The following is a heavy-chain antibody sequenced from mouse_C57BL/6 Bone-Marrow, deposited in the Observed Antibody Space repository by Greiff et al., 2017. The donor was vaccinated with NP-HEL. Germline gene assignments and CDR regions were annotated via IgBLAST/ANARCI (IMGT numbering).Heavy chain of an antibody. CDR1: GFTFSSYA. D-gene: IGHD1-1*01. Sequence: EVKLVESGGGLVKPGGSLKLSCAASGFTFSSYAMSWVRQTPEKRLEWVATISDGGSYTYYPDNVKGRFTISRDNAKNNLYLQMSHLKSEETAVYYYAICYYGSAWFAYWGQGTLVTVSA. J-gene: IGHJ3*01. CDR3: AICYYGSAWFAY. CDR2: ISDGGSYT. V-gene: IGHV5-4*03.